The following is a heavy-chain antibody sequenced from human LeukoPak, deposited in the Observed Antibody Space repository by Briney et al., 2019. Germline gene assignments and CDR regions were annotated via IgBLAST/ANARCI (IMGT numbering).Heavy chain of an antibody. Sequence: GGSLRLSCAASGFTFNTFWMNWVRQAPGKGLGWVANIKQDGSEKYYVDSVKGRFTISRDNAKNSLYLQMDSLRAEDTALYYCARGGYGSGSYPYWGQGTLVTVSS. CDR3: ARGGYGSGSYPY. CDR2: IKQDGSEK. CDR1: GFTFNTFW. D-gene: IGHD3-10*01. V-gene: IGHV3-7*01. J-gene: IGHJ4*02.